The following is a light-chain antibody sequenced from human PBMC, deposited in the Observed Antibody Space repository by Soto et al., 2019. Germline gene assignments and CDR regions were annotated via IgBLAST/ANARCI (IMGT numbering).Light chain of an antibody. V-gene: IGLV2-8*01. J-gene: IGLJ2*01. CDR3: SSYGGSNHVV. CDR2: EVS. Sequence: QSALTQPPSASGSPGQSVTISCTGTSSDVGGYNYVSWYQQHPGEAPKLIIYEVSKRPSGVPDHFSGSKSGNTASLTVSGLQADDEADYYCSSYGGSNHVVFGGGTKVTVL. CDR1: SSDVGGYNY.